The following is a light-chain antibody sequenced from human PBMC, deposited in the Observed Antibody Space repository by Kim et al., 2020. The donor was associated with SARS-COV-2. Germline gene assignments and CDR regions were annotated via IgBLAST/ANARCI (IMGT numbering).Light chain of an antibody. CDR3: QAWDSSTVV. CDR1: KLGDKY. J-gene: IGLJ2*01. CDR2: QDS. Sequence: SYELTQPPSVSVSPGQTASITCSGDKLGDKYACWYQQKPGQSPVQVIYQDSKRPSGIPERFSGSNSGNTATLTISGTQAMDEADYYCQAWDSSTVVFGGGTQLTFL. V-gene: IGLV3-1*01.